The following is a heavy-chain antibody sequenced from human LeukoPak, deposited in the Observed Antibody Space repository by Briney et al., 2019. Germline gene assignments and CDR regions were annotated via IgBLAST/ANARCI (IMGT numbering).Heavy chain of an antibody. V-gene: IGHV1-3*01. D-gene: IGHD6-13*01. CDR3: ATDSRLYHSSLWGSRFDP. Sequence: ASVKVSCKASGYTFTSYAMHWVSQAPGQRLEWMGWINAGNGNTKYLQKFQGRVTMTEDTSTDTAYMELSSLRSEDTAVYYCATDSRLYHSSLWGSRFDPWGQGTLVTVSS. J-gene: IGHJ5*02. CDR2: INAGNGNT. CDR1: GYTFTSYA.